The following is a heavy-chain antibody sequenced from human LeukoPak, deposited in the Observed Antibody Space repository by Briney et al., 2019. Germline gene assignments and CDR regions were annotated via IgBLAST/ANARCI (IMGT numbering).Heavy chain of an antibody. V-gene: IGHV4-34*01. CDR1: GGSFSGYY. CDR2: INHSGST. J-gene: IGHJ4*02. D-gene: IGHD5-18*01. Sequence: SETLSLTCAVYGGSFSGYYWSWIRRPPGKGLEWIGEINHSGSTNYNPSLKSRVTISVDTSKNQFSLKLSSVTAADTAVYYCAGGYSYAGDYWGQGTLVTVSS. CDR3: AGGYSYAGDY.